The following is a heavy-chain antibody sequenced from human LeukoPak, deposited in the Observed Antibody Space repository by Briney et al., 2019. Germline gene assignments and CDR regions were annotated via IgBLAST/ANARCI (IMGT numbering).Heavy chain of an antibody. CDR2: IKQDGSEK. CDR3: AREGGDYVWGSYRAYFDY. J-gene: IGHJ4*02. V-gene: IGHV3-7*01. D-gene: IGHD3-16*02. CDR1: GFTFSRYW. Sequence: GGSLRLSCAASGFTFSRYWMIWLRQAPGKGLEWVANIKQDGSEKYYVDSVKGRFTISRDNAKNSLYLQMNSLRAEDTAVYYCAREGGDYVWGSYRAYFDYWGQGTLVTVSS.